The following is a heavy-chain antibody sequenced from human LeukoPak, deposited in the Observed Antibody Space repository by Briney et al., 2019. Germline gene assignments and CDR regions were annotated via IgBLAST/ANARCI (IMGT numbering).Heavy chain of an antibody. D-gene: IGHD2-2*01. V-gene: IGHV3-30*04. CDR1: GFTFTSYA. Sequence: PGGSLRLSCAASGFTFTSYAMHWVRQAPGKGLEWVAVISYDGSNKYYADSVKGRFTISRDNSKNTRYLQMNSLRAEDTAVYYCARVKDWSSTSCYNFDYWGEGTLVTASS. J-gene: IGHJ4*02. CDR2: ISYDGSNK. CDR3: ARVKDWSSTSCYNFDY.